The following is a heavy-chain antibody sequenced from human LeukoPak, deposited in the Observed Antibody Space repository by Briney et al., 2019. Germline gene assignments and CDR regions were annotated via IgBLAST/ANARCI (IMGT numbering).Heavy chain of an antibody. V-gene: IGHV1-2*02. J-gene: IGHJ5*02. Sequence: GASVKVSCKASGYTFTGYYMHWVRQAPGQGLEWMGWINPNSGGTNYAQKFQGRVTMTRDTSISTAYMGLSRLRSDDTAVYYCARDPLQYSSGWYYVSAGSGFDPWGQGTLVTVSS. CDR2: INPNSGGT. CDR1: GYTFTGYY. D-gene: IGHD6-19*01. CDR3: ARDPLQYSSGWYYVSAGSGFDP.